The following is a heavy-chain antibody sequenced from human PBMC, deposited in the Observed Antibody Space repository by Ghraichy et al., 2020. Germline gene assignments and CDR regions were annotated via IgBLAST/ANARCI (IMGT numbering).Heavy chain of an antibody. CDR2: ISYDGSNK. Sequence: GESLNISCAASGFTFSSYGMHWVRQAPGKGLEWVAVISYDGSNKYYADSVKGRFTISRDNSKNTLYLQMNSLRAEDTAVYYCAKEGRQTWNYYYYYYMDVWGKGTTVTVSS. D-gene: IGHD2-15*01. J-gene: IGHJ6*03. CDR3: AKEGRQTWNYYYYYYMDV. CDR1: GFTFSSYG. V-gene: IGHV3-30*18.